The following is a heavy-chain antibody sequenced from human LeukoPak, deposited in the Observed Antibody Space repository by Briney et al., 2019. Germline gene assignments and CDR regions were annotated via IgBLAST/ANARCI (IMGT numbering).Heavy chain of an antibody. D-gene: IGHD2-15*01. Sequence: GGSLRLSCAASGFTLSDYYMSWIRHAPGKGLEWVSYISSSGSTIYYADSVKGRFTISTDNAKNSLYLQMNSLRGEDTGVYYCARSSGGSRYYYYMDVWGKGTTVTISS. CDR2: ISSSGSTI. V-gene: IGHV3-11*01. CDR3: ARSSGGSRYYYYMDV. CDR1: GFTLSDYY. J-gene: IGHJ6*03.